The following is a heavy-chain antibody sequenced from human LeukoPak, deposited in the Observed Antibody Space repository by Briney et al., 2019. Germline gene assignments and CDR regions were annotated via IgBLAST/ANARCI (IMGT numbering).Heavy chain of an antibody. CDR1: GYTFTSYG. J-gene: IGHJ4*02. CDR3: AAYCSSTSCYGGDLDY. CDR2: ISAYNGNT. Sequence: ASVKVSCKAFGYTFTSYGISWVRQAPGQGLEWMGWISAYNGNTNYAQKLQGRVTMTTDTSTSTAYMELRSLRSDDTAVYYCAAYCSSTSCYGGDLDYWGQGTLVTVSS. D-gene: IGHD2-2*01. V-gene: IGHV1-18*01.